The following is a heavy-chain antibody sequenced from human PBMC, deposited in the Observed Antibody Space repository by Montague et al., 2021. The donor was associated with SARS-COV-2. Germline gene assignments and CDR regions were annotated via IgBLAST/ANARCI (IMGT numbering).Heavy chain of an antibody. V-gene: IGHV5-51*01. J-gene: IGHJ4*02. D-gene: IGHD2-2*01. CDR3: ARQVHSYCSSTSCHFDY. CDR1: GYSFTSYW. CDR2: IYPEDSDT. Sequence: QSGAEVKKPGESLKISCEGSGYSFTSYWIAWVRQMPGKGLEWMGIIYPEDSDTRYSPSFQGHVTISADKSMNTAFLQWSSLRASDTAIYYCARQVHSYCSSTSCHFDYWGQGTLVTVSS.